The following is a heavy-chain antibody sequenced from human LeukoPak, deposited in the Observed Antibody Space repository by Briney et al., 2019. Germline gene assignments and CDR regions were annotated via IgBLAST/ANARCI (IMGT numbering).Heavy chain of an antibody. Sequence: GGSLRLSCVASGFTFSSRDRMTWVRQAPGKGLEWVAVISYDGSNKNYADSVKGRFTISGDNSKNTLYLQMNSLRAEDTSVYYCARSPGILGTNYFDYWGQGTLVTVSS. D-gene: IGHD1-26*01. CDR3: ARSPGILGTNYFDY. CDR1: GFTFSSRDR. CDR2: ISYDGSNK. J-gene: IGHJ4*02. V-gene: IGHV3-30*03.